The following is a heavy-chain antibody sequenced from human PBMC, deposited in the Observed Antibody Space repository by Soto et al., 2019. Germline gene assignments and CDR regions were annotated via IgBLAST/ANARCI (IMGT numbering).Heavy chain of an antibody. V-gene: IGHV1-46*01. J-gene: IGHJ6*02. Sequence: ASVKVSCKASGGTFSSYTISWVRQAPGQGLEWMGIINPSGGSTSYAQKFQGRVTMTRDTSTSTVYMELSSLRSEDTAVYYCVRGRVLYYLHYYYYYGMDVWGQGTTVTVSS. CDR1: GGTFSSYT. CDR3: VRGRVLYYLHYYYYYGMDV. CDR2: INPSGGST. D-gene: IGHD2-8*01.